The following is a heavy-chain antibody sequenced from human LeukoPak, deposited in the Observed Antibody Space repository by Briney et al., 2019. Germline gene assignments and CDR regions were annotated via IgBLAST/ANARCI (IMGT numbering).Heavy chain of an antibody. V-gene: IGHV1-18*01. Sequence: ASVKVSCKASGYTFTSYGISWVRQAPGQGLEWMGWISAYNGNTNYAQKLQGRVTMTTDTSTSTAYMELRSLRSDDTAVYYCARAVADTFAFENHDAFDIWGQGTMVTVSS. J-gene: IGHJ3*02. CDR2: ISAYNGNT. CDR1: GYTFTSYG. D-gene: IGHD6-19*01. CDR3: ARAVADTFAFENHDAFDI.